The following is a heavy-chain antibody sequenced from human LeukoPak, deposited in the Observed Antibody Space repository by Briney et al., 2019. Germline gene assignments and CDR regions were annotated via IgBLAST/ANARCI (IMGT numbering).Heavy chain of an antibody. CDR1: GYSISSGYY. Sequence: SETLSLTCTVSGYSISSGYYWSWIRQPPGKGLEWIGYIYYSGSTNYNPSLKSRVTISVDTSKNQFSLKLSSVTAADTAVYYCARAIYSLSFDYWGQGTLVTVSS. J-gene: IGHJ4*02. CDR2: IYYSGST. CDR3: ARAIYSLSFDY. D-gene: IGHD2-15*01. V-gene: IGHV4-61*01.